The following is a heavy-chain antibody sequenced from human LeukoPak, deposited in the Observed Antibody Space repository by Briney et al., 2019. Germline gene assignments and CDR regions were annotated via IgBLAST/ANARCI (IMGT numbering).Heavy chain of an antibody. CDR2: IYRGST. J-gene: IGHJ3*02. V-gene: IGHV4-59*01. CDR3: ARAPPDNPFDI. CDR1: GASIITYY. Sequence: SETLSLTCTVSGASIITYYWTWIRQPPGRGLEWIAYIYRGSTKYNPSLQNRVTILADTSKNQFSLRLSSVTAADTAVYFCARAPPDNPFDIWGQGTMVTVSS.